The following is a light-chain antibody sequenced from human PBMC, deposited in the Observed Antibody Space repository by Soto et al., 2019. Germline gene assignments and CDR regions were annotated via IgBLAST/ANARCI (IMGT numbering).Light chain of an antibody. CDR3: QQRSNWLIT. V-gene: IGKV3-11*01. CDR2: DAS. Sequence: EIVLTPSPATLSLFPGDRAPLSCRASQSVSSYLAWYQQKPGQAPRLLIYDASNRATGIPARFSGSGSGTDFTLTIISLEPEDFAVYYCQQRSNWLITFGPGTKVDIK. CDR1: QSVSSY. J-gene: IGKJ3*01.